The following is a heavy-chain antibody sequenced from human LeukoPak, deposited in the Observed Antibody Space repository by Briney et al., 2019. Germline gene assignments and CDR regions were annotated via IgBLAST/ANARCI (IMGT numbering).Heavy chain of an antibody. CDR1: GLTFSSYW. CDR2: IKGDGSET. Sequence: PGGSLRLSCAASGLTFSSYWMSWVRQAPQKGLEWVASIKGDGSETFYVDSVKGRFTISGDNAQRSLFLQMNSLRAEDTAVYYCVRWRWLQSEFDYWGQGTLVTVSS. J-gene: IGHJ4*02. V-gene: IGHV3-7*01. D-gene: IGHD5-24*01. CDR3: VRWRWLQSEFDY.